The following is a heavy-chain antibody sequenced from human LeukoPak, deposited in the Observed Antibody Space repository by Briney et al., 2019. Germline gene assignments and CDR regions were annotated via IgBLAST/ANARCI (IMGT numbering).Heavy chain of an antibody. CDR1: VGTFRSYA. Sequence: ASVKVSCKASVGTFRSYAFSCVRQAPGKGLEWMGGIIHIFGTANYAQTFQGRVTITTDESTSTAYMELSSLRSEDTAVYYCASSPAVANNGVWGNYYYMDVWGKGTTVTVSS. V-gene: IGHV1-69*05. CDR2: IIHIFGTA. J-gene: IGHJ6*03. CDR3: ASSPAVANNGVWGNYYYMDV. D-gene: IGHD2-8*01.